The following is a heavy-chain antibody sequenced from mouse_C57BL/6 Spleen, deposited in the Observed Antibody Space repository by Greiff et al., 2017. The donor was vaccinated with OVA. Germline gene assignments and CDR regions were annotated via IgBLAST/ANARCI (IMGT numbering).Heavy chain of an antibody. CDR3: ARRGGVYWYFDV. J-gene: IGHJ1*03. V-gene: IGHV1-78*01. CDR1: GYTFTDHT. CDR2: IYPRAGST. Sequence: QVQLQQSDAELVKPGASVKISCKVSGYTFTDHTIHWMKQRPEQGLEWMGYIYPRAGSTKYNEKLKGKATLTAEKSSSTADIQLNSLTSDDSAGYFWARRGGVYWYFDVWGTGTTVTVSS.